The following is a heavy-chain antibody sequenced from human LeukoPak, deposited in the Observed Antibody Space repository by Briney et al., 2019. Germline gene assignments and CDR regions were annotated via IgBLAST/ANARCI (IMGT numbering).Heavy chain of an antibody. V-gene: IGHV3-21*01. Sequence: GGSLRLSCAASGFAFSSYSMNWVRQAPGKGLEWVSSISSSSSYIYYADSVKGRFTISRDNAKNSLYLQMNSLRAEDTAVYYCARSPHSNGDRGAYWGQGTLVTVSS. D-gene: IGHD4-17*01. J-gene: IGHJ4*02. CDR3: ARSPHSNGDRGAY. CDR2: ISSSSSYI. CDR1: GFAFSSYS.